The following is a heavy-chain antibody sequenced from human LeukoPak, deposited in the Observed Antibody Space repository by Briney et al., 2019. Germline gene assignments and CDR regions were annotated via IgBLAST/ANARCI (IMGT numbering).Heavy chain of an antibody. CDR2: VDPEDGET. J-gene: IGHJ5*02. V-gene: IGHV1-24*01. Sequence: ASVEVSCKAYGYALSELSMHWVRQAPGKGLEWMGGVDPEDGETIYSQNFQGRVIMTEDRSTDTAYMELSSLRSEDTAVYFCVNSLRYFDWSFDPWGQGTLVSVSS. CDR3: VNSLRYFDWSFDP. D-gene: IGHD3-9*01. CDR1: GYALSELS.